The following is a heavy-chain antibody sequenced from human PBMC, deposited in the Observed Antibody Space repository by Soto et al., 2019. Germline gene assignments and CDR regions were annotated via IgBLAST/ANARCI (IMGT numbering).Heavy chain of an antibody. V-gene: IGHV3-33*01. J-gene: IGHJ5*02. CDR2: IWYDGSNK. CDR1: GFTFSSYG. CDR3: ARDASALTMVRGFIKGPFDP. D-gene: IGHD3-10*01. Sequence: GGSLRLSCAASGFTFSSYGMHWVRQAPGKGLEWVAVIWYDGSNKYYADSVKGRFTISRDNSKNTLYLQMNSLRAEDTAVYYCARDASALTMVRGFIKGPFDPWGQGTLVTVSS.